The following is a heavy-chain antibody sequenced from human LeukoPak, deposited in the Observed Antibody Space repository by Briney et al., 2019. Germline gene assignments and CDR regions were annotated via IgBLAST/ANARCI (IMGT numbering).Heavy chain of an antibody. V-gene: IGHV4-39*07. J-gene: IGHJ3*02. CDR1: GGSISSSSYY. Sequence: PSETLSLTCTVSGGSISSSSYYWGWIRQPPGKGLEWIGEINHSGSTNYNPSLKSRVTISVDTSKNQFSLKLNSVTAADTAVYYCARRIAAADAFDIWGQGTMVTVSS. D-gene: IGHD6-13*01. CDR2: INHSGST. CDR3: ARRIAAADAFDI.